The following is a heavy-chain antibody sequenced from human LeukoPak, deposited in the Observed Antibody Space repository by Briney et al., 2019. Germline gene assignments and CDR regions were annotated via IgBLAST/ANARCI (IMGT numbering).Heavy chain of an antibody. Sequence: SQTLSLTCAISGDSVSSNSAAWNWIRQSPSRGLEWLGRTYYRSKWHTYYAASVKSRIAINRDTSKNQFSLQLNSVTPEDTAVYYCARSIGPIDYWGQGTLVTVSS. CDR3: ARSIGPIDY. CDR2: TYYRSKWHT. J-gene: IGHJ4*02. CDR1: GDSVSSNSAA. V-gene: IGHV6-1*01. D-gene: IGHD3-16*01.